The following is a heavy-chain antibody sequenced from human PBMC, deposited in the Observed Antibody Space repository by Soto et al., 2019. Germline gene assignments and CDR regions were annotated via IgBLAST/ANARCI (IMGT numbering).Heavy chain of an antibody. CDR2: IYYSGNT. J-gene: IGHJ4*02. V-gene: IGHV4-61*01. CDR1: GGSISSGHH. D-gene: IGHD2-15*01. Sequence: SETLSLTCTVSGGSISSGHHWSWIRQAPGRGLEWIGYIYYSGNTNYNPSLKSRVTMSVDTPKNQFSLKLRSVTAADTAVYYSAREGAGSGATFDYWGRGSLVTVSS. CDR3: AREGAGSGATFDY.